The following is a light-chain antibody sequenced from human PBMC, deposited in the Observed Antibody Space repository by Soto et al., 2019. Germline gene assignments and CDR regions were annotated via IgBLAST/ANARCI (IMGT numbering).Light chain of an antibody. CDR3: QQYSHLIT. CDR2: DAS. CDR1: QDISNY. V-gene: IGKV1-33*01. J-gene: IGKJ5*01. Sequence: DIQMTQSPSSLSASAVDRVTITCQASQDISNYLNWYQQKLGKAPKLLIYDASNLETGVPSRFSGSGSGTDFTFTISSLQPEDIATYYCQQYSHLITFGQGTRLEIK.